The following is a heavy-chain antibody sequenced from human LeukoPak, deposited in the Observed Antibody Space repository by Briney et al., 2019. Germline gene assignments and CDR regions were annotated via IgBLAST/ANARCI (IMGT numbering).Heavy chain of an antibody. CDR2: IYYSGST. V-gene: IGHV4-59*01. D-gene: IGHD2-2*01. Sequence: KPSETLSLTCTVSGDSISSDYWSWIRQPPGKGLEWIGYIYYSGSTNYNPSLKSRVTISVDTSKNQFSLKLSSVTAADTAVYYCARGARDIVVVPAIYGMDVWGQGTTVTVSS. J-gene: IGHJ6*02. CDR3: ARGARDIVVVPAIYGMDV. CDR1: GDSISSDY.